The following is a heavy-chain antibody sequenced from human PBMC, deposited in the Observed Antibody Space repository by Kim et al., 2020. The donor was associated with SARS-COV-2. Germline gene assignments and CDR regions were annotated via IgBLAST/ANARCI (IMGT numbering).Heavy chain of an antibody. J-gene: IGHJ6*02. CDR3: AKERGDTSFYAMDV. CDR2: ITWNSVRI. V-gene: IGHV3-9*01. D-gene: IGHD2-21*02. CDR1: GFTFDDYA. Sequence: GGSLRLSCAASGFTFDDYAMHWVRQAPGKGLEGVSGITWNSVRIAYADSVKGRFTISRDNAKNSLFLQMNNLRVEDTALYFCAKERGDTSFYAMDVWGQGTAVSVSS.